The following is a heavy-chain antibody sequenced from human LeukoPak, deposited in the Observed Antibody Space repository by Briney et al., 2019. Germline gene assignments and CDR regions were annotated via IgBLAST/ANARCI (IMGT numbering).Heavy chain of an antibody. CDR3: ARGYCSGGSCYSMIYYFDY. Sequence: GGSLRLSCAASGFTFSRYSMNWVRQAPGKGLEWVSSISSSSSYIYDADSVKGRFTISRDNAKNSLYLQMNSLRAEDTAVYYCARGYCSGGSCYSMIYYFDYWGQGTLVTVSS. J-gene: IGHJ4*02. CDR2: ISSSSSYI. D-gene: IGHD2-15*01. V-gene: IGHV3-21*01. CDR1: GFTFSRYS.